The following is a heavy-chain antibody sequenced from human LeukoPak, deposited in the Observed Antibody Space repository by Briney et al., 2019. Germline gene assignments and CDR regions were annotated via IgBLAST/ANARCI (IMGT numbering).Heavy chain of an antibody. D-gene: IGHD4-17*01. Sequence: GGSLRLSCAASGFTFSSYAMSWVRQAPGRGLEWVSAISGSGGSTYYADSVKGRFTISRDNSKNTLYLQMNSLRAEDTAVYYCAKDRYGDYVFDYWGQGALVTVSS. CDR3: AKDRYGDYVFDY. V-gene: IGHV3-23*01. CDR1: GFTFSSYA. CDR2: ISGSGGST. J-gene: IGHJ4*02.